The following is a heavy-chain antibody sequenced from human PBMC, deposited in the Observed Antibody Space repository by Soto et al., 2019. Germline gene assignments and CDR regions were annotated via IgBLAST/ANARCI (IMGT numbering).Heavy chain of an antibody. D-gene: IGHD6-25*01. Sequence: ASVKVSCKASGYTFTTYDISWVRQATGRGLEWMGWMNPYSGNTGYAQKFQGRVTVTRNTSISTVYMELSGLRPDDTAVYYYARRKERSGPHYFDYWGQGSQVTVSS. V-gene: IGHV1-8*01. CDR1: GYTFTTYD. CDR2: MNPYSGNT. J-gene: IGHJ4*02. CDR3: ARRKERSGPHYFDY.